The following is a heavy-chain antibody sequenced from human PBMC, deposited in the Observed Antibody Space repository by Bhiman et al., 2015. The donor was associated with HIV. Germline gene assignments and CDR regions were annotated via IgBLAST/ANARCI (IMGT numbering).Heavy chain of an antibody. Sequence: EVQLVESGGDLVKPGGSLRLSCSASGFPFSHYTMNWVRQAPGKGLEWVSSISTSSSYIYYADSVKGRFTISRDNAKHSLYLQMNSLRAEDTAVYYCARQLRLGELSFDYWGQGTLVTVSS. J-gene: IGHJ4*02. CDR3: ARQLRLGELSFDY. D-gene: IGHD3-16*02. V-gene: IGHV3-21*03. CDR2: ISTSSSYI. CDR1: GFPFSHYT.